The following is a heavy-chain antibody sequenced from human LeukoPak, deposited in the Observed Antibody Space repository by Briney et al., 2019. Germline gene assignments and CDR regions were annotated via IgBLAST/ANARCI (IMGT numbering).Heavy chain of an antibody. Sequence: GGSLRLSCEVSGLTVIAQYMTWARQAPERGLESVSLIYSGDKTYYANSVKGRFIISRDPSKNAVYLQMNNVRAEDTAVYYCARALASGYYSYFDDWGQGTLVTVSS. V-gene: IGHV3-53*01. CDR3: ARALASGYYSYFDD. CDR2: IYSGDKT. J-gene: IGHJ4*02. D-gene: IGHD3-3*01. CDR1: GLTVIAQY.